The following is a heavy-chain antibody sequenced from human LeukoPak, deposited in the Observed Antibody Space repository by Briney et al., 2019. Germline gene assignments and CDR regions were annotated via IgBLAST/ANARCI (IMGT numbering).Heavy chain of an antibody. CDR1: GYTFTSYG. D-gene: IGHD3-22*01. Sequence: PVASVKVSCKASGYTFTSYGISWVRQAPGQGLEWMGWISAYNGSTNYAQKLQGRVTMTTDTSTSTAYMELRSLRSDDTAVYYCARVGKKGYYYDSSGYYYHYWGQGTLVTVSS. V-gene: IGHV1-18*01. CDR3: ARVGKKGYYYDSSGYYYHY. CDR2: ISAYNGST. J-gene: IGHJ4*02.